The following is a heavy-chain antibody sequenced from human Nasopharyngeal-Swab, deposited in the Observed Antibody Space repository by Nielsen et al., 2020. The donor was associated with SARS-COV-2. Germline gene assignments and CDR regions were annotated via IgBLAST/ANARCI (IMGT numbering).Heavy chain of an antibody. J-gene: IGHJ3*02. CDR3: ARQGTRCSGGSCYWDAFDI. CDR2: IYYSGNT. V-gene: IGHV4-39*01. D-gene: IGHD2-15*01. Sequence: RQAPGKGLEWIGSIYYSGNTYYNPSLKSRVTISVDTSKNQFSLKLSSVTAADTAVYYCARQGTRCSGGSCYWDAFDIWGQGTMVTVSS.